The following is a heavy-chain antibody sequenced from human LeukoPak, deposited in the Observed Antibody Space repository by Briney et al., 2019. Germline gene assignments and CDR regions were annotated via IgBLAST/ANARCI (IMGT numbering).Heavy chain of an antibody. D-gene: IGHD1-14*01. CDR3: AKDGPALVYYYYYMDV. CDR2: IRYDGSNK. V-gene: IGHV3-30*02. CDR1: GFTFSSYG. Sequence: PGGSLRLSCAASGFTFSSYGMHWVRQAPGKGLEWVAFIRYDGSNKYYADSVKGRFTISRDNSKNTLYLQMNSLRAEDTAVYYCAKDGPALVYYYYYMDVWGKGTTVTISS. J-gene: IGHJ6*03.